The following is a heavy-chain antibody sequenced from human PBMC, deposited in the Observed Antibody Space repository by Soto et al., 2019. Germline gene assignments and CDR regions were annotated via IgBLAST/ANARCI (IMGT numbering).Heavy chain of an antibody. Sequence: PGESLKISCQGSGYSFTNYWVGWVRQIPGSGLEWMGIIHPGDSDTRYSPFFQGQVTISADKSISTAYLQWSSLKASDTAMYYCARHNRYSSTWFEGWFDPWGQGTLVTVSS. J-gene: IGHJ5*02. D-gene: IGHD6-13*01. CDR1: GYSFTNYW. CDR3: ARHNRYSSTWFEGWFDP. CDR2: IHPGDSDT. V-gene: IGHV5-51*01.